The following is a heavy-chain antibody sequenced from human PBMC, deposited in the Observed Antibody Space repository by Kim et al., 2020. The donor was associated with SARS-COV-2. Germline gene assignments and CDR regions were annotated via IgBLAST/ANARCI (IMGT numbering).Heavy chain of an antibody. Sequence: GGSLRLSCEASGFTFSTYSMNWVRQAPGRGLEWVSYISYSSNTIYYADSVKGRFNVSRDNAKKSLYLQMNSLRAEDTAVYYCARVFESITWTLAVLEGMDVWGQGTTVTASS. CDR2: ISYSSNTI. V-gene: IGHV3-48*04. D-gene: IGHD3-10*01. CDR1: GFTFSTYS. CDR3: ARVFESITWTLAVLEGMDV. J-gene: IGHJ6*02.